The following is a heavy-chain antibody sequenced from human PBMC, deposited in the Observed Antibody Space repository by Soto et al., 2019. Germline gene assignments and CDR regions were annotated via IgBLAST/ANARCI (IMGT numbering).Heavy chain of an antibody. CDR2: IKSKTDGGTT. D-gene: IGHD5-18*01. CDR1: GFTFSNAW. CDR3: TTVYAAMVPYYYYGMDV. J-gene: IGHJ6*02. Sequence: PGGSLRLSCAASGFTFSNAWMNWVRQAPGKGLEWVGRIKSKTDGGTTDYAAPVKGRFTISRDDSKNTLYLQMNSLKTEDTAVYYCTTVYAAMVPYYYYGMDVWGQGTTVTVSS. V-gene: IGHV3-15*07.